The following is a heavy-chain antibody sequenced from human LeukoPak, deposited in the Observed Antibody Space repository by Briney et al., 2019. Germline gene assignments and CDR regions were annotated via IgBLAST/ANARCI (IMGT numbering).Heavy chain of an antibody. CDR3: ARGGDVLGRYYYYMDV. V-gene: IGHV4-38-2*02. D-gene: IGHD3-10*01. Sequence: SETLSLTCTVSGYSISSGYYWGWIRQPPGKGLEWIGSMFHSGSTYYNPSLKSRVTISVDTSKNQFSLKLSSVTAADTAVYYCARGGDVLGRYYYYMDVWGKGTTVTISS. CDR1: GYSISSGYY. J-gene: IGHJ6*03. CDR2: MFHSGST.